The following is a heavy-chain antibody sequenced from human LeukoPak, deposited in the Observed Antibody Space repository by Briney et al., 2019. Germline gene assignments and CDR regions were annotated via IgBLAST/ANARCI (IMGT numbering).Heavy chain of an antibody. D-gene: IGHD2/OR15-2a*01. V-gene: IGHV3-9*01. CDR2: ISWNSGSI. CDR1: GFTFDDYA. CDR3: AKGLKRTGFFLTPSDY. J-gene: IGHJ4*02. Sequence: GGSLRLSCAASGFTFDDYAMHWVRQAPGKGLEWVSGISWNSGSIGYADSVKGRFTISRDNAKNSLYLQMNSLRAEDTALYYCAKGLKRTGFFLTPSDYWGQGTLVTASS.